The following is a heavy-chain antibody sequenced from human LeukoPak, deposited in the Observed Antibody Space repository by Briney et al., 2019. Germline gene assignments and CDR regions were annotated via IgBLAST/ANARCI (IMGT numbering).Heavy chain of an antibody. Sequence: PGGSLRLSCAASGFTFSSYAMSWVRQAPGKGLEWVSAISGSGGSTYYADSVKGRFTISRDNSKNTLYLQVNSLRAEDTAVYYCARDPPNEKHKCFDYWGQGTLVTVSS. CDR2: ISGSGGST. CDR3: ARDPPNEKHKCFDY. V-gene: IGHV3-23*01. CDR1: GFTFSSYA. J-gene: IGHJ4*02.